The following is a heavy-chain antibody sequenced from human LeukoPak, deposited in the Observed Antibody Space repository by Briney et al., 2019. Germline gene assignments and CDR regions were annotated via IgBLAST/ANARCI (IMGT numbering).Heavy chain of an antibody. CDR1: GGSISSGGYS. V-gene: IGHV4-30-2*01. D-gene: IGHD3-10*01. CDR3: ARRGYNSGSYPKGDY. Sequence: PSQTLSLTCAVSGGSISSGGYSWSWIRQPPGKGLEWIGYIYHSGSTYYNPSLKSRVTISVDRSKNQFSLKLSSVTAADTAVYYCARRGYNSGSYPKGDYWGQGTLVTVSS. J-gene: IGHJ4*02. CDR2: IYHSGST.